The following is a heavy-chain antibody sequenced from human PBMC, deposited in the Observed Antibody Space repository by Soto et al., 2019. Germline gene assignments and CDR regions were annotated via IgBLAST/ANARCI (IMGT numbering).Heavy chain of an antibody. D-gene: IGHD3-3*01. J-gene: IGHJ6*02. CDR1: GGSISSSNW. CDR3: ARYDFWKSNGIDV. V-gene: IGHV4-4*02. CDR2: IYHSGST. Sequence: SETLSLTCAVSGGSISSSNWWSWVRQPPGKGLEWIGEIYHSGSTNYNPSLKSRVTISVDKSKNQFSLKLSSVTAADTAVYYCARYDFWKSNGIDVSGPATTVTVSS.